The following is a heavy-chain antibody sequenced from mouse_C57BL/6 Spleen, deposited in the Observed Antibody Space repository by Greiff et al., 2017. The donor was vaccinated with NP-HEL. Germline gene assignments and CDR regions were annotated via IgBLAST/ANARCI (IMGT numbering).Heavy chain of an antibody. D-gene: IGHD2-4*01. Sequence: QVQLKQSGAELARPGASVKMSCKASGYTFTSYTMHWVKQRPGQGLEWIGYINPSSGYTKYNQKFKDKATLTADKSSSTAYMQLSSLTSEDSAVYYCARSYYDYDWFAYWGQGTLVTVSA. V-gene: IGHV1-4*01. J-gene: IGHJ3*01. CDR1: GYTFTSYT. CDR2: INPSSGYT. CDR3: ARSYYDYDWFAY.